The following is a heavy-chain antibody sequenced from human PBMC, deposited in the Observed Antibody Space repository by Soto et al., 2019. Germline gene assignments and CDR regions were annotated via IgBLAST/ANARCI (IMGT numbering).Heavy chain of an antibody. CDR3: ARDGAVSGDLNFDS. CDR1: GYTFTSYG. J-gene: IGHJ4*02. Sequence: ASVKVSCKASGYTFTSYGMHWVRQAPGQRLEWMGWINGGNGNTKYSQKLQGRVTITRDTSARTAYMELSSLTSEDTAVYYCARDGAVSGDLNFDSWGQGTLVTVSS. CDR2: INGGNGNT. D-gene: IGHD6-19*01. V-gene: IGHV1-3*01.